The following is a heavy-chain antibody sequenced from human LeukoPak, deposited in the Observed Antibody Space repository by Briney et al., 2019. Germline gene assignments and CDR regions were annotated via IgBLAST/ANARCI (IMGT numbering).Heavy chain of an antibody. CDR1: GGSFSGYY. CDR3: ARGFFLFGSRYYDFWSGYQPPYYFDY. CDR2: INHSGST. V-gene: IGHV4-34*01. J-gene: IGHJ4*02. D-gene: IGHD3-3*01. Sequence: SETLSLTCVVYGGSFSGYYWSWIRQPPGKGLEWIGEINHSGSTNYNPSLKSRVTISVDTSKNQFSLKLSSVTAADTAVYYCARGFFLFGSRYYDFWSGYQPPYYFDYWGQGTLVTVSS.